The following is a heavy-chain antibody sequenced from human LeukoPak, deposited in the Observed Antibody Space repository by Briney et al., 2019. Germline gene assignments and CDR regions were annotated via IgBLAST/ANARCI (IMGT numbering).Heavy chain of an antibody. CDR1: GLTFRNYA. V-gene: IGHV3-30-3*02. J-gene: IGHJ6*03. CDR2: ISSDGSNR. Sequence: GGSLRLSCTASGLTFRNYAMQWVRQAPGKGLEWVTVISSDGSNRFYTDSVKGRFTISRDNSKNTLSLQMNGLRPEDTAVYYCAKSWGYTRPYYNYMDVWGKGTTVTVSS. CDR3: AKSWGYTRPYYNYMDV. D-gene: IGHD3-16*02.